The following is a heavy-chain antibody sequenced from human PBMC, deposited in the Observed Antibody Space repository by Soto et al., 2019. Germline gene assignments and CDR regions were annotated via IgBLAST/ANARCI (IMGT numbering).Heavy chain of an antibody. CDR1: GGSFSDYS. CDR3: ARGSHKLHSYDSSGFYHYVDY. V-gene: IGHV4-34*01. J-gene: IGHJ4*02. CDR2: INDSGST. D-gene: IGHD3-22*01. Sequence: QVQLQQWGAGLLKPSETLSLTCAVYGGSFSDYSWTWIRQPPGKGLEWIGEINDSGSTNYTPSLERRVTISRDTSKNRFSLKLSSVTAADTAVYYGARGSHKLHSYDSSGFYHYVDYWGQGSLVTVSS.